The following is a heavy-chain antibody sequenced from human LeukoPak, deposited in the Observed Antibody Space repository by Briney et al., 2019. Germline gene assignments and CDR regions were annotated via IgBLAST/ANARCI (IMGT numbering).Heavy chain of an antibody. V-gene: IGHV3-15*01. CDR3: AALDL. CDR2: IKNEAEGGTT. CDR1: RFIFSSAW. Sequence: PGGSLRLSCAASRFIFSSAWMSWVRQAPGKGLEWVGRIKNEAEGGTTDYAAPVKGRITIWRDDSRNMLYLQMNSLRSEDTAVYYCAALDLWGRGTLVTVSS. J-gene: IGHJ2*01.